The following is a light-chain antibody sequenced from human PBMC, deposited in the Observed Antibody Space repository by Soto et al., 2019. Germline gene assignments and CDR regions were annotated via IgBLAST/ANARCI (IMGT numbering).Light chain of an antibody. CDR1: QDISNY. Sequence: GDRVTITCQASQDISNYLNWYQQKPGKAPKLLIYDASSLESGVPSRFSGSGSGTEFTLTISSLQPEDFATYYCLQHNSYPRTFGQGTKVDI. CDR3: LQHNSYPRT. V-gene: IGKV1-17*01. CDR2: DAS. J-gene: IGKJ1*01.